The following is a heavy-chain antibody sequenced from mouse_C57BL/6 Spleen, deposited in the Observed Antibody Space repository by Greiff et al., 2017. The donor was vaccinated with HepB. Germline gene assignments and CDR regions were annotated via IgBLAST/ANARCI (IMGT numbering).Heavy chain of an antibody. Sequence: VQLKESGGGLVKPGGSLKLSCAASGFTFSDYGMHWVRQAPEKGLEWVAYISSGSSTIYYADTVKGRFTISRDNAKNTLFLQMTSLRSEDTAMYYCAKNWDERGYFDVWGTGTTVTVSS. J-gene: IGHJ1*03. V-gene: IGHV5-17*01. CDR2: ISSGSSTI. D-gene: IGHD4-1*01. CDR3: AKNWDERGYFDV. CDR1: GFTFSDYG.